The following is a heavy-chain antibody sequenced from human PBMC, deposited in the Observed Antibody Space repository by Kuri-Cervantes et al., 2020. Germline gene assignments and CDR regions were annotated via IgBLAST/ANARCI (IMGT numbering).Heavy chain of an antibody. CDR3: ARGRDVWFGELLTLFDY. CDR2: IYYSGST. V-gene: IGHV4-39*07. D-gene: IGHD3-10*01. CDR1: GGSISSGGYY. J-gene: IGHJ4*02. Sequence: GSLRLSCTVSGGSISSGGYYWSWIRQPPGKGLEWIGSIYYSGSTYYNPSLKSRVTISVDTSKNQFSLKLSSVTAADTAVYYCARGRDVWFGELLTLFDYWGQGTLVTVSS.